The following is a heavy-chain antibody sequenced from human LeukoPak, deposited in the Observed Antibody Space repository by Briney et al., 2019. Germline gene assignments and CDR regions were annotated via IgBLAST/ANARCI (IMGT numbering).Heavy chain of an antibody. CDR1: GFTFDNYA. V-gene: IGHV3-9*01. Sequence: PGGSLRLSCPASGFTFDNYAMHWVRQAPGKGLEWLSIISWNSGYIGYADSVKGRFTISRDNAKKSLDLQMNSLRAEDTAFYYCAKVRGTYSSGYFFDYWGQGTLVTVSS. D-gene: IGHD6-19*01. CDR3: AKVRGTYSSGYFFDY. CDR2: ISWNSGYI. J-gene: IGHJ4*02.